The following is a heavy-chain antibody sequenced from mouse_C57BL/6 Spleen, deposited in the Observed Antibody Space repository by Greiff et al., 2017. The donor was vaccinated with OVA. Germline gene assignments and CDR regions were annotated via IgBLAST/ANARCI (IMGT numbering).Heavy chain of an antibody. J-gene: IGHJ1*03. CDR3: ARQEKGYGNNGWYFDV. CDR2: ISSGGSYT. CDR1: GFTFSSYG. V-gene: IGHV5-6*01. Sequence: EVKVVESGGDLVKPGGSLKLSCAASGFTFSSYGMSWVRQTPDTRLEWVATISSGGSYTYYPDSVKGRFTISRDNAKNTLYLQMRSLKSEDTAMYDGARQEKGYGNNGWYFDVWGTGTTVTVSS. D-gene: IGHD2-1*01.